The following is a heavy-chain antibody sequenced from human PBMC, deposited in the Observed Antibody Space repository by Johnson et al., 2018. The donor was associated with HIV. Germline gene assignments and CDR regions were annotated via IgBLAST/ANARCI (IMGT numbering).Heavy chain of an antibody. CDR2: ISYDGSNR. CDR1: GFTFSSYA. CDR3: ATSGSYYGAAFDI. Sequence: QMMLVESGGGVVQPGRSLRLSCAASGFTFSSYAMHWVRQAPGKGLEWVAVISYDGSNRYYADSVKGRFTMSRDNSKSTLNLQMNSLRAEDTAIYYCATSGSYYGAAFDIWGQGTMVTV. J-gene: IGHJ3*02. D-gene: IGHD1-26*01. V-gene: IGHV3-30-3*01.